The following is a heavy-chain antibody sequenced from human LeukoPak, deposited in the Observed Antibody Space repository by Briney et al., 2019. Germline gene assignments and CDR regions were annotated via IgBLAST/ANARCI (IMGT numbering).Heavy chain of an antibody. CDR3: ARDNELLWFGESYYYMDV. CDR2: IRYDGSNK. CDR1: GFTFSSYG. J-gene: IGHJ6*03. V-gene: IGHV3-30*02. D-gene: IGHD3-10*01. Sequence: PGGSLRLSCAASGFTFSSYGMHWVRQAPGKGLEWVAFIRYDGSNKYYADSVKGRFTISRDYSKNTLYLQMNSLRAEDTAVYYCARDNELLWFGESYYYMDVWGKGTTVTVSS.